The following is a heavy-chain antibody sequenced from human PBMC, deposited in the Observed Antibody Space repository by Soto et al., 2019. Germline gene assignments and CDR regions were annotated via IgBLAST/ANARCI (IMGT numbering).Heavy chain of an antibody. Sequence: QLQLQESGPGLVKPSETLSLTCTVSGGSISSSSYYWGWIRQPPGKGLEWIGSIYYSGSTYYNPSLKGRVTISVDTSKNQFSLKLSSVTAADTAVYYCARLSQYDILTGYYTSDAFDIWGQGTMVTVSS. CDR2: IYYSGST. D-gene: IGHD3-9*01. V-gene: IGHV4-39*01. CDR1: GGSISSSSYY. J-gene: IGHJ3*02. CDR3: ARLSQYDILTGYYTSDAFDI.